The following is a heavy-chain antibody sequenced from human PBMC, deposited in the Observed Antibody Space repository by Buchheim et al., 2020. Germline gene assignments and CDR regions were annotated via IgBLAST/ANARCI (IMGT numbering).Heavy chain of an antibody. V-gene: IGHV3-7*01. CDR1: GFTFSSYV. Sequence: EVQLLESGGGLVQPGGSLRLSCAASGFTFSSYVMNWVRQAPGKGLEWVANINRDGSEKYYVDSVKGRFTISRENARSSLSLQMNSLRAEDSAVYYCACGDLFDYGGQGTL. J-gene: IGHJ4*02. D-gene: IGHD2-21*01. CDR2: INRDGSEK. CDR3: ACGDLFDY.